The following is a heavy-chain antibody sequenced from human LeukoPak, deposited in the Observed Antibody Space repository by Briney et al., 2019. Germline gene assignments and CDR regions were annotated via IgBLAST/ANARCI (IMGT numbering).Heavy chain of an antibody. Sequence: SETLSLTCTVSGGSISSYYWSWIRQPPGKGLEWIGYIYYSGSTNYNPSLKSRVTISVDMSKNQFSLKLSSVTAADTAVYYCAREGCSSTSCYAGAAFDIWGQGTMVTVSS. J-gene: IGHJ3*02. CDR1: GGSISSYY. D-gene: IGHD2-2*01. CDR3: AREGCSSTSCYAGAAFDI. CDR2: IYYSGST. V-gene: IGHV4-59*01.